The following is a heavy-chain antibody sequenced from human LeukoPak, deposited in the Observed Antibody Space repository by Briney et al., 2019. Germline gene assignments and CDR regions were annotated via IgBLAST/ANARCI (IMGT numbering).Heavy chain of an antibody. D-gene: IGHD3-3*01. CDR3: ARDRKTRPRITIFGVAPYSMDV. Sequence: GGSLRLSCAASGFTFSDYYMSWIRQAPGKGLEWVSYISSSSSTIYYADSVKGRFTISRDNAKNSLYLQMNSLRAEDTAVYYCARDRKTRPRITIFGVAPYSMDVWGQGTTVTVSS. CDR1: GFTFSDYY. CDR2: ISSSSSTI. V-gene: IGHV3-11*04. J-gene: IGHJ6*02.